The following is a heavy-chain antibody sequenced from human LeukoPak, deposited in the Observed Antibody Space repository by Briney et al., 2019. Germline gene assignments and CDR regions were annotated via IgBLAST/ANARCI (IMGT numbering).Heavy chain of an antibody. Sequence: GGSLRLSCAASGFTFSSYEMNWVRQAPGKGLEWVSYISSSGSAIYYADSVKGRFTISRDNAKNSLFLQINSLRAEDTAVYYCARGLAPSDYCGQGTLVTVSS. CDR1: GFTFSSYE. V-gene: IGHV3-48*03. J-gene: IGHJ4*02. CDR2: ISSSGSAI. CDR3: ARGLAPSDY.